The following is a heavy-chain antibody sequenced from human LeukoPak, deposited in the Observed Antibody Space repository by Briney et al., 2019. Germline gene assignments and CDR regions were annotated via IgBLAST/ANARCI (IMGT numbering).Heavy chain of an antibody. CDR3: ARRIVVAGGRGNYFDY. J-gene: IGHJ4*02. D-gene: IGHD6-19*01. CDR1: GFTVSSNY. V-gene: IGHV3-53*01. CDR2: IYSGGDT. Sequence: GGSLRLSCAASGFTVSSNYMNWVRQAPGKGLELVSVIYSGGDTYYADAVKGRFTISRDDSKNTLYLQMNSLRAEDTAVYYCARRIVVAGGRGNYFDYWGQGTLVTVSS.